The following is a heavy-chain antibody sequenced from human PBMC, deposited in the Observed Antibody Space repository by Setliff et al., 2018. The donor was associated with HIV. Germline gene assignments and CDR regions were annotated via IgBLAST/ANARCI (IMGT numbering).Heavy chain of an antibody. J-gene: IGHJ6*03. CDR2: FVPEHSET. CDR1: GYTLTELS. CDR3: ATRGDLLGRRASTVTVYYYYLDV. D-gene: IGHD4-17*01. V-gene: IGHV1-24*01. Sequence: GASVKVSCKVSGYTLTELSIHWVRQAPGKGLEWMGGFVPEHSETIYAQKFQGRVTMTEDTSTDTAFMELSGLTSEDTAVYYCATRGDLLGRRASTVTVYYYYLDVWD.